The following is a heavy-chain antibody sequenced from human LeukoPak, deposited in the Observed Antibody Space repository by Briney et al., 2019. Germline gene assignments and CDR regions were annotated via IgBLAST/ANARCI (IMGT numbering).Heavy chain of an antibody. CDR3: ASRRYSYGYDY. J-gene: IGHJ4*02. V-gene: IGHV1-69*13. D-gene: IGHD5-18*01. Sequence: ASVKVSCKASGGTYSSYAISWVRQAPGQGLEWMGGIIPIFGTANYAQKFQGRVTITADESTSTAYMELSSLRSEDTAVYYCASRRYSYGYDYWGQGTLVTVSS. CDR2: IIPIFGTA. CDR1: GGTYSSYA.